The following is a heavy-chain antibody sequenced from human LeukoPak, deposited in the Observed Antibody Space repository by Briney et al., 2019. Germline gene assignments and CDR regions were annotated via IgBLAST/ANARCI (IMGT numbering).Heavy chain of an antibody. Sequence: SSETLSLTCTVSGGSISGSSYYCAWVRQPPGKGLEWVGSGFYSGSACSNPSLKSRVTISVDTSRNQFSLNLSSVTAADTAVYYCARLRGAMTPVTSDFDYWGQGTLVTVSS. V-gene: IGHV4-39*01. J-gene: IGHJ4*02. CDR3: ARLRGAMTPVTSDFDY. D-gene: IGHD4-17*01. CDR1: GGSISGSSYY. CDR2: GFYSGSA.